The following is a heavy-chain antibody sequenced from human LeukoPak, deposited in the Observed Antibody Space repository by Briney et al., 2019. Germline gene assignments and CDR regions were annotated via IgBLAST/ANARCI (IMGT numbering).Heavy chain of an antibody. J-gene: IGHJ3*02. V-gene: IGHV1-8*01. D-gene: IGHD5-18*01. CDR1: GYTFTSYD. CDR3: ARSDTAMVILAFDI. CDR2: MNPNSGNT. Sequence: ASVKVSCKASGYTFTSYDINWVRQATGHGLEWMGWMNPNSGNTGYAQKFQGRVTMTRNASISTAYMELSSLRSEDTAVYYCARSDTAMVILAFDIWGQGTMVTVSS.